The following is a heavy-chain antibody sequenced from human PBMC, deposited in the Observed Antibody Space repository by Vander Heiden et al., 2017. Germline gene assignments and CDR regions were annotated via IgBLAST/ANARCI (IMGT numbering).Heavy chain of an antibody. CDR2: ISDSGTT. CDR1: GDTSSSVTSY. Sequence: QVQLQESGRGLVKPSQTLSLTCTISGDTSSSVTSYWTWIRQHPGKGLEWIGYISDSGTTDYNPSLRGRLTISVDTSKSQFSLNLSSVTAADTAVYFCARERGDTGTWSNYFYGMDVWGQGTTVTVSS. J-gene: IGHJ6*02. CDR3: ARERGDTGTWSNYFYGMDV. D-gene: IGHD5-18*01. V-gene: IGHV4-31*03.